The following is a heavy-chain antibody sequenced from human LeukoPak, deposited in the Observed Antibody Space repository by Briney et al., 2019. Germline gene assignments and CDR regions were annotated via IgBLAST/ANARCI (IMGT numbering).Heavy chain of an antibody. D-gene: IGHD3-10*01. V-gene: IGHV4-4*07. CDR3: ARDSEAYYGSGGYYMDV. Sequence: SETLSLICTVSGGSISRYYWSWIRQPPGKGLEWIGRIYTSGSTNYNPSLKSRVTMSVDTSKNQFSLKLSSVTAADTAVYYCARDSEAYYGSGGYYMDVWGKGTTVTISS. CDR1: GGSISRYY. J-gene: IGHJ6*03. CDR2: IYTSGST.